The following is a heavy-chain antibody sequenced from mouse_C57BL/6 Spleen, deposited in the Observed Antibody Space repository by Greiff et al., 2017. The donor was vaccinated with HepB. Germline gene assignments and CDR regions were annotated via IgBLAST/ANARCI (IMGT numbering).Heavy chain of an antibody. V-gene: IGHV1-64*01. CDR2: IHPNSGST. J-gene: IGHJ4*01. CDR1: GYTFTSYW. Sequence: QVQLQQSGAELVKPGASVKLSCKASGYTFTSYWMHWVKQRPGQGLEWIGMIHPNSGSTNYNEKFKSKATLTVDKSSSTAYMQLSSLTSEDSAVYYCARYYGSSYHYAMDYWGQGTSVTVSS. D-gene: IGHD1-1*01. CDR3: ARYYGSSYHYAMDY.